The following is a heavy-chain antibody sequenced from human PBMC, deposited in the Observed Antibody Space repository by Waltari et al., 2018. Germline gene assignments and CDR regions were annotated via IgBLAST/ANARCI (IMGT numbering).Heavy chain of an antibody. D-gene: IGHD6-19*01. CDR2: VDNSGGRT. Sequence: EVQLLESGGGLVQPGESLRLSCAASGFTFSTYAMNWVRQAPGKGLEWVSTVDNSGGRTCYAASVQGRFTISRDNLRNTVYLQMNSLRAEDTALYYCTKDRQSIQFEYWGQGILVTVSS. CDR1: GFTFSTYA. CDR3: TKDRQSIQFEY. V-gene: IGHV3-23*01. J-gene: IGHJ4*02.